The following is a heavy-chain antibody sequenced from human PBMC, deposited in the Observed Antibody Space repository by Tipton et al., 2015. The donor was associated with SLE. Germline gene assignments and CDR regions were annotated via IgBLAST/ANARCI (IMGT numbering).Heavy chain of an antibody. CDR1: GFTFSSYS. D-gene: IGHD7-27*01. V-gene: IGHV3-21*01. CDR2: ISSSSSYI. CDR3: ARDPGDWGYDY. J-gene: IGHJ4*02. Sequence: SLRLSCAASGFTFSSYSMNWVRQAPGKGLEWVSSISSSSSYIYYADSVKGRFTISRDSAKNSLYLQMNSLRAEDTAVYYCARDPGDWGYDYWGQGTLFTVSS.